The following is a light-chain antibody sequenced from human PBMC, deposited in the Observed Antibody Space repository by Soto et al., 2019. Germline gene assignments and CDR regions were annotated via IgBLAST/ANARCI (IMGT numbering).Light chain of an antibody. V-gene: IGKV1-8*01. CDR3: QQYCSYPLP. Sequence: AIRMTQSPSSLSASTGDRVTITCRASQGISSYLAWYQQKPGKAPKLLIYAASTLQSGVPSRFSGSGSGTDFPLTLSCLQSEDFATCYCQQYCSYPLPFGGGTKVEL. CDR2: AAS. CDR1: QGISSY. J-gene: IGKJ4*01.